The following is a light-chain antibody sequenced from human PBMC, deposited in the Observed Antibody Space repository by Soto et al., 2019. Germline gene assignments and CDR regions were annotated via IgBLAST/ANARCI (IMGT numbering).Light chain of an antibody. CDR2: DVS. V-gene: IGLV2-14*03. J-gene: IGLJ1*01. CDR1: GSDVAAYKY. CDR3: GSYTTSGNYV. Sequence: QSALAQPASVSGSPGQSITISCTGTGSDVAAYKYVSWYQQHPGKAPKVMIYDVSDRPSGVSNRFSGSKSGNTASLTISGLQAEDEADYYCGSYTTSGNYVFGTGTKLT.